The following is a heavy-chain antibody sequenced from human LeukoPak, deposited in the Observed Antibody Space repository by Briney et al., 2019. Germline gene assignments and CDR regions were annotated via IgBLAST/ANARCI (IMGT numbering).Heavy chain of an antibody. CDR2: IGGTDGTT. D-gene: IGHD3-10*01. CDR1: GFTFRNYV. V-gene: IGHV3-23*01. J-gene: IGHJ4*02. Sequence: PGRSLRLSCAASGFTFRNYVMNWVRQAPGKGLEWVSAIGGTDGTTFYAAFVKGRFTISRDNSRNTLYLQMNSLRAEDTAVYYCTKRIDGAGSYYIDFWGQGTVVTVSS. CDR3: TKRIDGAGSYYIDF.